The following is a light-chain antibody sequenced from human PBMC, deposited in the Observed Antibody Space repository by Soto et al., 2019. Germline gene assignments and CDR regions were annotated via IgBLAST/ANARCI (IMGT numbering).Light chain of an antibody. CDR2: DVS. Sequence: EIVLTQSPGTLSLSPGDRATLSCRASQSVSRSYLGWYQQKPGQTPRLLIYDVSTRANGVPARFSGRGSGTEFTLTISSLQSEDFALYYCQQYNGSPPWTFGQGTKVDIK. CDR3: QQYNGSPPWT. V-gene: IGKV3-15*01. CDR1: QSVSRSY. J-gene: IGKJ1*01.